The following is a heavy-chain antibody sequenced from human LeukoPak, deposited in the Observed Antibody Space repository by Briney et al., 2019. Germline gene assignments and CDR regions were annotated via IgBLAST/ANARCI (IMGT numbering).Heavy chain of an antibody. Sequence: SETLSLTCAVSGGSISSGGYSWSWIRQPPGKGLEWIGYIYHSGSTYYNPSLKSRVTISVDRSKNQFSLKLSSVTAADTAVYYCARYSGYDLFDFWGQGTGVTVSS. CDR2: IYHSGST. CDR1: GGSISSGGYS. J-gene: IGHJ4*02. V-gene: IGHV4-30-2*01. CDR3: ARYSGYDLFDF. D-gene: IGHD5-12*01.